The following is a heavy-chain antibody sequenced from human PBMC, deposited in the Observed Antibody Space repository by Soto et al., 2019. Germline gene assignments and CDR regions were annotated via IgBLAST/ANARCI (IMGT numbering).Heavy chain of an antibody. CDR1: GGSIGGVGYS. CDR3: ARVPDR. J-gene: IGHJ5*02. CDR2: IYHSGST. Sequence: SETLSLTCAVSGGSIGGVGYSWSWIRQQPGKGLEWIGYIYHSGSTYYNPSLKSRVTISVDRSKNQFSLKLSSVTAADTAVYYCARVPDRWGQGTLVTVSS. V-gene: IGHV4-30-2*01. D-gene: IGHD2-2*01.